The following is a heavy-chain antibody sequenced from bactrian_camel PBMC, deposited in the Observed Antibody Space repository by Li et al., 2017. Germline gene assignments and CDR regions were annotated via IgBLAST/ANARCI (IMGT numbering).Heavy chain of an antibody. CDR3: AAVDCSGGYWGY. Sequence: HVQLVESGGGSVEAGGSLKLSCAASRDIFSNCVMGWYRQAPGKERELVSDILTSGTTRYADSVTGRFTISQDNAKNTLYLQMNSLKTEDTAVYYCAAVDCSGGYWGYWGQGTQVTVS. CDR1: RDIFSNCV. CDR2: ILTSGTT. V-gene: IGHV3S53*01. D-gene: IGHD2*01. J-gene: IGHJ4*01.